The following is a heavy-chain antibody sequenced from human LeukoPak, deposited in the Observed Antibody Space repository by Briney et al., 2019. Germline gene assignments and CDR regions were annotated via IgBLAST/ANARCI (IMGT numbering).Heavy chain of an antibody. V-gene: IGHV4-34*01. J-gene: IGHJ5*02. CDR3: ARGGRVVPAAISWFDP. Sequence: SETLSLTCAVYGGSFSGYYWSWIRQPPGKGLGWIGEINHSGSTNYNPSLKSRVTISVDTSKNQFSLKLSSVTAADTAVYYCARGGRVVPAAISWFDPWGQGTLSPSPQ. D-gene: IGHD2-2*01. CDR2: INHSGST. CDR1: GGSFSGYY.